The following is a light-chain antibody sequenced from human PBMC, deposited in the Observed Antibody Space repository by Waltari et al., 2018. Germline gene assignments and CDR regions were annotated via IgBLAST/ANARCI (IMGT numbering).Light chain of an antibody. V-gene: IGLV2-14*01. CDR3: LSHARSGSWV. J-gene: IGLJ3*02. Sequence: QSALTQPASVSGSPGQSIAISCTATSSDVGAYDYVSWYQQHAGKGTRLMIYDVSKRPSGVAYRSSGPKSGNTASLTISGLQAEDEAHYYCLSHARSGSWVVGGGTKATVL. CDR2: DVS. CDR1: SSDVGAYDY.